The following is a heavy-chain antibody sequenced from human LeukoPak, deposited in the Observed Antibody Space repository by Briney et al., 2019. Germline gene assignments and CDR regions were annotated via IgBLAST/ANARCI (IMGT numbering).Heavy chain of an antibody. CDR2: ISGSGGST. D-gene: IGHD3-10*01. V-gene: IGHV3-23*01. Sequence: GGSLRLSCAASGFTFSSYAMSWVRQAPGKGLEWVSAISGSGGSTCYADSVKGRFTISRDNSKNTLYLQMNSLRAEDTAVYYCAKDPSGEPTNWFDPWGQGTLVTVSS. J-gene: IGHJ5*02. CDR1: GFTFSSYA. CDR3: AKDPSGEPTNWFDP.